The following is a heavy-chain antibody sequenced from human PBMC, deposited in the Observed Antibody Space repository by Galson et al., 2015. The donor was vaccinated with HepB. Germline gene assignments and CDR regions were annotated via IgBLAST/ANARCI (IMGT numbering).Heavy chain of an antibody. Sequence: SVKVSCKASGYTFTSYAMHWVRQAPGQRLEWMGWINAGNGNTKYSQKFQGRVTITRDTSASTAYMELSSLRSEDTAVYYCAREVTMVRGVSLFNWFDPWGQGTLVTVSS. CDR1: GYTFTSYA. CDR2: INAGNGNT. V-gene: IGHV1-3*01. D-gene: IGHD3-10*01. CDR3: AREVTMVRGVSLFNWFDP. J-gene: IGHJ5*02.